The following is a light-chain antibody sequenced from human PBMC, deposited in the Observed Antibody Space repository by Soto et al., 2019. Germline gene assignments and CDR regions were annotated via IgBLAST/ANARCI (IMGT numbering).Light chain of an antibody. CDR1: QSISSW. V-gene: IGKV1-5*03. Sequence: DIQMTQSPSTLSASVGDRVTITCRASQSISSWLAWYQQKPGKAPKLLIYKASTLESGVPSRFSGSGSGTEFTLTISSLQPDDFATYSCQQYNSIPLTFGGGTKVEI. J-gene: IGKJ4*01. CDR3: QQYNSIPLT. CDR2: KAS.